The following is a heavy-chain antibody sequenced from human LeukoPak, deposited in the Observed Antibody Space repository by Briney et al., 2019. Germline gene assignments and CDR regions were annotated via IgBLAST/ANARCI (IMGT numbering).Heavy chain of an antibody. J-gene: IGHJ4*02. CDR1: GGSISSGGYS. CDR3: ARDRYGDHTYFDY. V-gene: IGHV4-30-2*01. Sequence: SETLSLTCAVSGGSISSGGYSWSWIRQPPGKGLEWIGYIYHSGSTYYNPSLKSRVAISVDRSKNQFSLKLNSVAAADTAVYYCARDRYGDHTYFDYWGQGTLVTVSS. CDR2: IYHSGST. D-gene: IGHD4-17*01.